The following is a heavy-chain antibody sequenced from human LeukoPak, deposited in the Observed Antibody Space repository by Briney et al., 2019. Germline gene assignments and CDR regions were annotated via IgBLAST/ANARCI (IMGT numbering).Heavy chain of an antibody. J-gene: IGHJ3*02. V-gene: IGHV3-11*01. Sequence: GGSLRLSCAASGFTFSDYYMSWIRQAPGKGLEWVSYISSSGSTIYYADSVKGRFTISRDNAKNSLFLQMNSLRAEDTAVYYCARERTVTTDPDAFDIWGQGTMVTVSS. CDR1: GFTFSDYY. D-gene: IGHD4-11*01. CDR3: ARERTVTTDPDAFDI. CDR2: ISSSGSTI.